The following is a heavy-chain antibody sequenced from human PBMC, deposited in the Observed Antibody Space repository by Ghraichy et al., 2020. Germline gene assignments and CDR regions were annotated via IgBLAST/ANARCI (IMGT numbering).Heavy chain of an antibody. CDR1: GYTFTGYY. V-gene: IGHV1-2*04. J-gene: IGHJ4*02. CDR2: INPNSGGT. CDR3: ARGHSKHDYGGLVDY. D-gene: IGHD4-23*01. Sequence: ASVKVSCKASGYTFTGYYMHWVRQAPGQGLEWMGWINPNSGGTNYAQKFQGWVTMTRDTSISTAYMELSRLRSDDTAVYYCARGHSKHDYGGLVDYWGQGTLVTVSS.